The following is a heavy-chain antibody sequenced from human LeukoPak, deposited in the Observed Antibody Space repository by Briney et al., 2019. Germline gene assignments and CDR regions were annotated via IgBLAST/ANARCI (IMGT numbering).Heavy chain of an antibody. CDR1: GGTFSSYA. D-gene: IGHD6-13*01. Sequence: SVKVSCKASGGTFSSYAISWVRQAPGQGLEWMGRIIPIFGTANYAQKFQGRVTITTDESTSTAYMELSSLRSEDTAVYYCARDSAAAGLFDYWGQGTLVTVSS. CDR2: IIPIFGTA. CDR3: ARDSAAAGLFDY. J-gene: IGHJ4*02. V-gene: IGHV1-69*05.